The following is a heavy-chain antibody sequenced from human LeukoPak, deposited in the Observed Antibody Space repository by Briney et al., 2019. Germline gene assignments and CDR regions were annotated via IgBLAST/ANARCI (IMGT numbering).Heavy chain of an antibody. CDR2: INLDSGGT. CDR3: ARDLSSTANWEFDY. J-gene: IGHJ4*02. Sequence: ASVKVSCKASGYTFTAYFIHWVRQAPGQGLEGMGRINLDSGGTYYTQKFQGRITMTRDTSISTAYVELNGLTSDDTAVYYCARDLSSTANWEFDYWGQGTLVTVSS. CDR1: GYTFTAYF. V-gene: IGHV1-2*06. D-gene: IGHD5/OR15-5a*01.